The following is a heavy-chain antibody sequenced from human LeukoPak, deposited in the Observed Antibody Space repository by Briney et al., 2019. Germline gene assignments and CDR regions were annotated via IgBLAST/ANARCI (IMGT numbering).Heavy chain of an antibody. Sequence: GGSLRLSCAASGFTFSSYSMNWVRQAPGKGLEWVSSISSSSSYIYYADSVKGRFTISRDNAKNSLYLQMNSLRAEDTALYYCARALYYYDSSGYYLLDYWGQGTLVTVSS. J-gene: IGHJ4*02. D-gene: IGHD3-22*01. CDR3: ARALYYYDSSGYYLLDY. V-gene: IGHV3-21*04. CDR2: ISSSSSYI. CDR1: GFTFSSYS.